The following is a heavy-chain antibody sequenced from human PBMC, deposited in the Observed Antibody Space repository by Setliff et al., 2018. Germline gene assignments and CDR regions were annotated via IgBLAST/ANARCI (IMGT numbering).Heavy chain of an antibody. CDR1: GFSLGDYA. Sequence: LRLSCTGSGFSLGDYAMYWVRQTPGKGLEWVSSISSSSSYIYYADSVKGRFTISRDNAKNSLYLQMNSLRAEDTAVYYCARVIVGGGNTPFDLWGQGTLVTVSS. V-gene: IGHV3-21*01. CDR3: ARVIVGGGNTPFDL. CDR2: ISSSSSYI. D-gene: IGHD2-21*01. J-gene: IGHJ4*02.